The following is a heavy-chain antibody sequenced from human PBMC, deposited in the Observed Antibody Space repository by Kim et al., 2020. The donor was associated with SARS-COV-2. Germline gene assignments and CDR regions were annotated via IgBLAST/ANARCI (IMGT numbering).Heavy chain of an antibody. D-gene: IGHD2-21*01. CDR1: GGSISSSSYY. CDR2: IYYSGST. Sequence: SETLSLTCTVSGGSISSSSYYWGWIRQPPGKGLEWIGSIYYSGSTYYNPSLKSRVTISVDTSKNQFSLKLSSVTAADTAVYYCARVGGLLGLWVTFDYWGQGTLVTVSS. V-gene: IGHV4-39*07. J-gene: IGHJ4*02. CDR3: ARVGGLLGLWVTFDY.